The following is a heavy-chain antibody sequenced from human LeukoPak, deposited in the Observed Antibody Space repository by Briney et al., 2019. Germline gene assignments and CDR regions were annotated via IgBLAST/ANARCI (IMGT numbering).Heavy chain of an antibody. CDR2: IYYSGGT. CDR3: ASPKKYSSSWLFDY. CDR1: GYSISSGYY. D-gene: IGHD6-13*01. Sequence: SQTLSLTCTVSGYSISSGYYWGWIRQPPGKGLEWIGSIYYSGGTYYNPSLKSRVTISVDTSKNQFSLKLSSVTAADTAVYYCASPKKYSSSWLFDYWGQGTLVTVSS. V-gene: IGHV4-38-2*02. J-gene: IGHJ4*02.